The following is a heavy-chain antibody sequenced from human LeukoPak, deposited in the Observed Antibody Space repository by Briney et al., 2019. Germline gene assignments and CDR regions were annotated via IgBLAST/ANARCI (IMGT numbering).Heavy chain of an antibody. D-gene: IGHD3-9*01. CDR1: GYTLTGYY. CDR3: ARSAGFSHFDY. J-gene: IGHJ4*02. V-gene: IGHV1-2*02. Sequence: ASVKVSCTASGYTLTGYYVHWVRQAPGQGREWMGWINPKNGGTNYAQKFQDRVTMTRDTSISAAYMVLSRLRSDDTAVYYCARSAGFSHFDYWGQGTLVTVSS. CDR2: INPKNGGT.